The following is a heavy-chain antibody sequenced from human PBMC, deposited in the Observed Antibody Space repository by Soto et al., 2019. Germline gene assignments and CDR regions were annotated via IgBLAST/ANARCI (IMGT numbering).Heavy chain of an antibody. V-gene: IGHV3-30*14. D-gene: IGHD3-10*01. CDR3: AREYYGSGSYYNVGGTFDI. CDR1: GFTFSSYA. CDR2: ISYDGSNK. Sequence: QVQLVESGGGVVQPGRSLRLSCAASGFTFSSYAMHWVRQAPGKGLEWVAVISYDGSNKYYADSVKGRFTISRDNSKNTLYLQMNCLRAEDTAVDYCAREYYGSGSYYNVGGTFDIWGQGTMVTVSS. J-gene: IGHJ3*02.